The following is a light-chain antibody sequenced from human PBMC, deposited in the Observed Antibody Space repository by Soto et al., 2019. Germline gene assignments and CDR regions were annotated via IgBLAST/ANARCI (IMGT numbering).Light chain of an antibody. CDR2: GAS. Sequence: DIQMIQSPSTLSGSVGDRVTITCRASQSIGRWLAWYQQKPGKAPKLLIYGASSVQSGVPLRFSGSGSGTEFTLTISSLQPEDFAIYYCEQTYSTPVTFGQGTRLEI. J-gene: IGKJ5*01. V-gene: IGKV1-39*01. CDR3: EQTYSTPVT. CDR1: QSIGRW.